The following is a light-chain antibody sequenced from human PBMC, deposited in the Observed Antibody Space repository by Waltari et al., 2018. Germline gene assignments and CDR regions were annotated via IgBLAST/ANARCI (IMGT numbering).Light chain of an antibody. CDR2: AAS. V-gene: IGKV3-20*01. Sequence: EIVLTQSPGTLSLAPGERATLSCRASQSVCRTLAWYQQKPGQAPSLLIYAASTRATGIPDRFSGSGSGTYFSLTISRLEPEDFAVYYCQHYVRLPATFGQGTKVEIK. CDR3: QHYVRLPAT. J-gene: IGKJ1*01. CDR1: QSVCRT.